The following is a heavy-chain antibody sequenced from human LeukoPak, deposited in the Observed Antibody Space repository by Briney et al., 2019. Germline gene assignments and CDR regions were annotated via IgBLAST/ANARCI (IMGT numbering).Heavy chain of an antibody. V-gene: IGHV3-20*04. CDR2: INWNGGST. D-gene: IGHD1-14*01. CDR1: GFTFNNYW. J-gene: IGHJ3*02. Sequence: PGGSLRLSCEASGFTFNNYWMSWVRQAPGKGLEWVSGINWNGGSTGYADSVKGRFTISRDNAKNSLYLQMNSLRAEDTAAYYCANLSSPPEIGAFDIWGQGTMVTVSS. CDR3: ANLSSPPEIGAFDI.